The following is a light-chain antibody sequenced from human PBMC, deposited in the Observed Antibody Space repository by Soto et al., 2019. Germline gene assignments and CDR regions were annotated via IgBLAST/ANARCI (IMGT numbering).Light chain of an antibody. CDR1: RSVSSSY. CDR2: GAS. J-gene: IGKJ5*01. Sequence: EIVLTQSPDTLSLSPGERATLSCRASRSVSSSYLAWYQQKPGQAPRLLIYGASSRATGIPDRFSGSGSGTDFTLTISRLEPEDLAVYFCQQYDTSPPSTFGQGTRLEIK. CDR3: QQYDTSPPST. V-gene: IGKV3-20*01.